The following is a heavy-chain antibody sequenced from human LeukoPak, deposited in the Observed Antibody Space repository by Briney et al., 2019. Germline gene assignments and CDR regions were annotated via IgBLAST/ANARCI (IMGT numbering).Heavy chain of an antibody. J-gene: IGHJ4*02. Sequence: PSETLSLTCTVSVGSLSSYYWSWIRQPAGKGLEWIGRIYTSGSTNYNPSLKSRVTMSLYTSKNQFSLKLSSVTAADTAVYYCARDGYYYDSSGYYRFDYWGQGTLVTVSS. V-gene: IGHV4-4*07. CDR1: VGSLSSYY. CDR3: ARDGYYYDSSGYYRFDY. D-gene: IGHD3-22*01. CDR2: IYTSGST.